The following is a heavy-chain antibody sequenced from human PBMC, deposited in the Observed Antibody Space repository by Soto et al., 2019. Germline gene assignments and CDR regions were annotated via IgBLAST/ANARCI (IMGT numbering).Heavy chain of an antibody. CDR3: ARAATVVLYYYMEV. V-gene: IGHV3-20*01. D-gene: IGHD2-15*01. CDR1: RFTFDDYG. J-gene: IGHJ6*03. Sequence: GSLRLSCAASRFTFDDYGITWGLPSPGKGLEWVSGINWNGGSTGYADSVKGRFTISRDNAKNSLYLQMNSLRAEDTALYHCARAATVVLYYYMEVWGKGTTVTVSS. CDR2: INWNGGST.